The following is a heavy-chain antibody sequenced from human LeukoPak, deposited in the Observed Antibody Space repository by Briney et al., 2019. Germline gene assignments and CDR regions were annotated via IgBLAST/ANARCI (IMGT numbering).Heavy chain of an antibody. V-gene: IGHV1-18*01. CDR3: ARVEIVVVPGAYYYYYYMDV. D-gene: IGHD2-2*03. CDR1: GYTFTSYG. J-gene: IGHJ6*03. CDR2: INAYNGNT. Sequence: ASVKVSCKASGYTFTSYGISWVRQPPGQGLEWMGWINAYNGNTNYAQKLQGRVTMTTDTSTSTAYMEPRSLRSDDTAVYYCARVEIVVVPGAYYYYYYMDVWGKGTTVTVSS.